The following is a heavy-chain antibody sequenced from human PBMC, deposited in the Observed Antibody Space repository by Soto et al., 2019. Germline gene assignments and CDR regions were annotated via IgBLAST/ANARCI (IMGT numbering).Heavy chain of an antibody. CDR2: INHSGST. J-gene: IGHJ4*02. D-gene: IGHD3-22*01. Sequence: PSETLSLTCAVCGGSFSGYYWSWIHQPPGKGLEWIGEINHSGSTYYNPSLKSRVTISVDTSKNQFSLKLSSVTAADTAVYYCAREGGYYDSSGYYQYYFDYWGQGTLVTVSS. CDR1: GGSFSGYY. CDR3: AREGGYYDSSGYYQYYFDY. V-gene: IGHV4-34*01.